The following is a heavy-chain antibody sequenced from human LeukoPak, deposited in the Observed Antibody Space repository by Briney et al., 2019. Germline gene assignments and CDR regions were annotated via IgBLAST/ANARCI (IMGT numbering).Heavy chain of an antibody. CDR3: ARDPYGDYVTFDY. D-gene: IGHD4-17*01. CDR2: INPNSGGT. Sequence: ASVKVSCKASGYTFTGYYMHWVRQAPGQGLEWMGWINPNSGGTNYAQKFQGRVTTTRDTSISTAYMELSRLRSDDTAVYYCARDPYGDYVTFDYWGQGTLVTVSS. V-gene: IGHV1-2*02. CDR1: GYTFTGYY. J-gene: IGHJ4*02.